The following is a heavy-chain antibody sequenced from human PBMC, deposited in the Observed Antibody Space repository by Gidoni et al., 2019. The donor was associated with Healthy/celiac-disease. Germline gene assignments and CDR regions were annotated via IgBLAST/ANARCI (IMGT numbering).Heavy chain of an antibody. V-gene: IGHV4-39*07. Sequence: QPQLQQSGPGLVKPSEPLSLPCTVSGGPITSSSYCWGWIRQPSGKGLGWIGGIYYSGSTYYNPSLKSRVTISVDTSKNQFSLKLSSVTAADTAVYYCASLHSSGWYERFDYWGQGTLVTVSS. CDR1: GGPITSSSYC. CDR2: IYYSGST. CDR3: ASLHSSGWYERFDY. D-gene: IGHD6-19*01. J-gene: IGHJ4*02.